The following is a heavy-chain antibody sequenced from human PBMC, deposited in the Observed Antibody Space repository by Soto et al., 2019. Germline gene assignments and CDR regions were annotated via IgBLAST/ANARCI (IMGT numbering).Heavy chain of an antibody. V-gene: IGHV4-59*08. CDR1: GGSISSSY. D-gene: IGHD6-13*01. CDR2: IYDSGST. CDR3: ARQYSSSWYYHY. J-gene: IGHJ4*02. Sequence: PSETLSLTCTVSGGSISSSYWSWIRQPPGKGLEWIGYIYDSGSTYYNSSLKSRVTMSVDTSKNQFSLKLSSVTAADTAVYYCARQYSSSWYYHYWGQGTLVTVSS.